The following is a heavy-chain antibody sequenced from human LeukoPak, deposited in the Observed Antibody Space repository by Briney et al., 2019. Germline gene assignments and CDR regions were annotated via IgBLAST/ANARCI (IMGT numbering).Heavy chain of an antibody. Sequence: GGSLRLSCAASGFTFSSYAMSWVRQAPGKGLEWVSAISGSGGSTYYADSVKGRFTISRDNSKNTLYLQMNSLRAEDTAVYYCARDPLYDSSGYRAFDIWGQGTMVTVSS. CDR1: GFTFSSYA. CDR2: ISGSGGST. D-gene: IGHD3-22*01. CDR3: ARDPLYDSSGYRAFDI. V-gene: IGHV3-23*01. J-gene: IGHJ3*02.